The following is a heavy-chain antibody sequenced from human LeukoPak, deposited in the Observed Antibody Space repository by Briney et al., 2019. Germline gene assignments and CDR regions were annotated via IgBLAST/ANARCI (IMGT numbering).Heavy chain of an antibody. CDR2: TYYSGST. CDR3: ARRHYYDSSPVLDY. V-gene: IGHV4-61*08. Sequence: PSETLSLTSPVYGGSTSMGDYYWSWPRQPPGKGLEGIGQTYYSGSTNYNPSLKSRVTISVDTSKNQFSLKLSSVTAADTAVYYCARRHYYDSSPVLDYWGQGPLVTVSS. CDR1: GGSTSMGDYY. D-gene: IGHD3-22*01. J-gene: IGHJ4*02.